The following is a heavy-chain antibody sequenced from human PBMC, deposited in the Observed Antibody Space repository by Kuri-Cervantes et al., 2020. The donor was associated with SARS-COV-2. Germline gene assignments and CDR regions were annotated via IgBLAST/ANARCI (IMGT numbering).Heavy chain of an antibody. V-gene: IGHV4-34*01. CDR3: ARGGGYQLLSDDAFDI. CDR1: GESASGYF. D-gene: IGHD2-2*01. J-gene: IGHJ3*02. Sequence: SETLSLTCAMYGESASGYFWSWFRQPPGKGLEWIGEVSQSGSTEYNPSLKSPVTMTLDTSMKHISLNLSYVTAAETTVYYCARGGGYQLLSDDAFDIWGQGTMVTVSS. CDR2: VSQSGST.